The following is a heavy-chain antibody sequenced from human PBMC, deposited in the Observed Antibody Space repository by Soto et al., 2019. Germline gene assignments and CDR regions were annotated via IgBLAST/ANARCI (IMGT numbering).Heavy chain of an antibody. CDR2: IYASGST. Sequence: SETLSLTCSVSGGSISHNYWIWIRQPAGKGLEWIGRIYASGSTNYNPSLKSRVTMSVDTSKNQVSLKVTSVTAADTAVYYRARSLPGTTGNGLDVWGRGTPVTVSS. J-gene: IGHJ6*02. CDR1: GGSISHNY. CDR3: ARSLPGTTGNGLDV. V-gene: IGHV4-4*07. D-gene: IGHD1-1*01.